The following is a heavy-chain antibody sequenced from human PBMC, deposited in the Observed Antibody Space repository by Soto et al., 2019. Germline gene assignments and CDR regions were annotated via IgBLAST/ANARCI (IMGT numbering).Heavy chain of an antibody. Sequence: QVQLVESGGGVVQPGRSLRLSCAASGFTFSSYGMHWVRQAPGKGLEWVAVISYDGSNKYYADSVKGRFTISRDNSKNTLYLQMNSLRAEDTAVYYCAKDQADSFDYWGQGTLVTVSS. CDR1: GFTFSSYG. J-gene: IGHJ4*02. V-gene: IGHV3-30*18. CDR2: ISYDGSNK. CDR3: AKDQADSFDY.